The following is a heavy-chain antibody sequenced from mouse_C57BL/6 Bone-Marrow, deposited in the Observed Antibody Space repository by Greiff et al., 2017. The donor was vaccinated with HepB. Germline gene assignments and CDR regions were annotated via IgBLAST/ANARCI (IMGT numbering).Heavy chain of an antibody. CDR3: ARASSGSPFAY. CDR2: IYPGGGYT. Sequence: VQLQQSGAELVRPGTSVKMSCKASGYTFTNYWIGWAKQRPGHGLEWIGDIYPGGGYTNYNEKFKGKATLTADKSSSTAYMQFSCLTSEDSAIYYCARASSGSPFAYWGQGTLVTVSA. D-gene: IGHD3-2*02. J-gene: IGHJ3*01. CDR1: GYTFTNYW. V-gene: IGHV1-63*01.